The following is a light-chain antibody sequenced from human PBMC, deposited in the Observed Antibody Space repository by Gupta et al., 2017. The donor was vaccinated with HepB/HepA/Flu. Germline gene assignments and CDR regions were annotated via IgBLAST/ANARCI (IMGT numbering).Light chain of an antibody. V-gene: IGLV1-44*01. J-gene: IGLJ3*02. CDR3: AAWDDSLNGRV. CDR1: KSNIGTHT. Sequence: QSVLTQPPSASGTPGQRIIISCSGSKSNIGTHTVNWYQQLPGTAPKLLIYDNNQRPSGIPDRFSGSRSGTSASLAISGLKSEDEADYYCAAWDDSLNGRVFGAGTRLTVL. CDR2: DNN.